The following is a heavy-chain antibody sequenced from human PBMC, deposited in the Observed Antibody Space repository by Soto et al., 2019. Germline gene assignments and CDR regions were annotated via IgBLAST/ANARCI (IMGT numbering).Heavy chain of an antibody. CDR1: GYSFTSYW. J-gene: IGHJ6*03. CDR2: IYPGDSDT. Sequence: GESLKISCKGSGYSFTSYWIGWVRQMPGKGLEWMGIIYPGDSDTRYSPSFQGQVTISADKSISTAYLQWSSLKASDTAMYYCARGVYCRGCSDYYYYMDVWGKGTTVTVSS. V-gene: IGHV5-51*01. D-gene: IGHD2-15*01. CDR3: ARGVYCRGCSDYYYYMDV.